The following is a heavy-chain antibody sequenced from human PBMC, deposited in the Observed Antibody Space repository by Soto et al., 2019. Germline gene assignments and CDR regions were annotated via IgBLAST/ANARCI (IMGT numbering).Heavy chain of an antibody. V-gene: IGHV1-18*01. D-gene: IGHD2-8*02. CDR3: ARALGYCTGTNWYRNWFDP. J-gene: IGHJ5*02. CDR1: GYTCTSNG. Sequence: QVQLVQSGAEVKKPGASVKVSCKASGYTCTSNGTSWVRQAPGQGLEWRGWTSAYNDNTNYAQKFQGRDTMTTATSTSTASMELRSLTSDDTAVYSSARALGYCTGTNWYRNWFDPWGQRTLVIVSS. CDR2: TSAYNDNT.